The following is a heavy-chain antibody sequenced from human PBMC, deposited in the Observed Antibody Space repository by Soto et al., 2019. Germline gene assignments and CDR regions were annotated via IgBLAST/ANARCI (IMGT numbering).Heavy chain of an antibody. CDR2: INHSGST. Sequence: SETLSLTCAVYGGSFSGYYWSWIRPPPWKGLEWIGEINHSGSTNYNPSLKSRLTISVDTSKNQFSLKLSSVTAADTAVYYCARLPRTSSHYYGSGKGYYYYMDVWGKGTTVTVSS. D-gene: IGHD3-10*01. V-gene: IGHV4-34*01. CDR1: GGSFSGYY. J-gene: IGHJ6*03. CDR3: ARLPRTSSHYYGSGKGYYYYMDV.